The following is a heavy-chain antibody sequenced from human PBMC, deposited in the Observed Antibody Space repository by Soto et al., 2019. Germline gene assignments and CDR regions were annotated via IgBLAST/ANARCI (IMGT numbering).Heavy chain of an antibody. Sequence: SETLSLTCTVSGGSISSGDYYWSWIRQPPGKGLEWIGYIYYSGSTYYNPSLKSRVTISVDTSKNQFSLKLSSVTAADTAVYYCASETTVTTYGYWGQGTLVTVSS. D-gene: IGHD4-17*01. CDR3: ASETTVTTYGY. CDR1: GGSISSGDYY. CDR2: IYYSGST. J-gene: IGHJ4*02. V-gene: IGHV4-30-4*01.